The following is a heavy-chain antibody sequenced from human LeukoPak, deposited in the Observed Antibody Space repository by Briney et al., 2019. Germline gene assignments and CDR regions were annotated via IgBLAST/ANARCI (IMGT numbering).Heavy chain of an antibody. J-gene: IGHJ6*03. D-gene: IGHD3-16*02. CDR1: GGSIGTYY. CDR2: IYVTGN. V-gene: IGHV4-59*08. Sequence: SETLSLTCTVSGGSIGTYYWSWGRQSPGKGLEWIGYIYVTGNRYNPYLQSRVTISVDTSRNQFFLKMSSVTAADTAVYYCARHIGGGIEDMDVWGKGTKVTVSS. CDR3: ARHIGGGIEDMDV.